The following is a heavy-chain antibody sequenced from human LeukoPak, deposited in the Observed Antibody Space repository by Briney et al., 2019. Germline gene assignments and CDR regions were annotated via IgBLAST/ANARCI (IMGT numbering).Heavy chain of an antibody. CDR1: GGSISSYY. Sequence: SETLSLTCTVSGGSISSYYWSWIRQPPGKGLEWIGSIYHSGSTYYNPSLKSRVTISVDTSKNQFSLKLSSVTAADTAVYYCARHSYYDCVWGSYRDYWGQGTLVTVSS. CDR2: IYHSGST. J-gene: IGHJ4*02. CDR3: ARHSYYDCVWGSYRDY. D-gene: IGHD3-16*02. V-gene: IGHV4-59*08.